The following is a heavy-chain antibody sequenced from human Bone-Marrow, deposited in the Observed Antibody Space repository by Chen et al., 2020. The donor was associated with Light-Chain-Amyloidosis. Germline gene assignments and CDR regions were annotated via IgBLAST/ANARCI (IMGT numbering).Heavy chain of an antibody. CDR2: IDSSGTYI. CDR3: ARDQVEYKFFYYMDG. V-gene: IGHV3-21*06. D-gene: IGHD6-6*01. Sequence: GLVKPGGSLRLSCAASGFTFAPYTMNWVRQAPGKGLEWVSSIDSSGTYINYADSTRGRFSISRDNAKNSLYLQITSLRSEDTAVYYCARDQVEYKFFYYMDGWGKGSTVTVS. J-gene: IGHJ6*03. CDR1: GFTFAPYT.